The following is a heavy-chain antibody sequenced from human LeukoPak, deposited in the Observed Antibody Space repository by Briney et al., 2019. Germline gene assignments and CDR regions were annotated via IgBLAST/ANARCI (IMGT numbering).Heavy chain of an antibody. Sequence: SETLSLTCAVYGGSFSGYYWSWIRQPPGKGLGWIGEINHSGSTNYNPSLKSRVTISVDTSKNQFSLKLSSVTAADTAVYYCARGRGTMVRGVAYYYYYMDVWGKGTTVTVSS. D-gene: IGHD3-10*01. CDR3: ARGRGTMVRGVAYYYYYMDV. CDR2: INHSGST. V-gene: IGHV4-34*01. CDR1: GGSFSGYY. J-gene: IGHJ6*03.